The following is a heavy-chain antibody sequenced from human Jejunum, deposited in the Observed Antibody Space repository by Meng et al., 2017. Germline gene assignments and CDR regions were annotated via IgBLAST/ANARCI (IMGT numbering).Heavy chain of an antibody. CDR2: IYYSGNT. Sequence: QVQLLESGPGLVKPSQTLSLTCTVSDDSITSSTYYWGWTRQPPGRGLEWIGSIYYSGNTHYSSSLKSRVSISVDTSKNHFSLRLDSLTAADTAVYYCARGGGDSYGTFDSWGRGTLVTVSS. D-gene: IGHD2-21*01. V-gene: IGHV4-39*02. J-gene: IGHJ4*02. CDR1: DDSITSSTYY. CDR3: ARGGGDSYGTFDS.